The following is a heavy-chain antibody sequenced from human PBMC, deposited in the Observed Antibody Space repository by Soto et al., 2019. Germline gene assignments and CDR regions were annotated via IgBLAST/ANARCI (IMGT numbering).Heavy chain of an antibody. J-gene: IGHJ4*02. V-gene: IGHV1-18*04. CDR2: ISAYNGNT. CDR1: GYTFTSYG. Sequence: QVQLVQSGAEVKKPGASVKVSCKASGYTFTSYGFAWVRQAPGQGLEWMGWISAYNGNTNYAQKLQDRVTMTTDTSTSTAYMELRSLRSDDTAVYYCARDSSFASYASGSSFNYWGQGTLVTVSS. CDR3: ARDSSFASYASGSSFNY. D-gene: IGHD3-10*01.